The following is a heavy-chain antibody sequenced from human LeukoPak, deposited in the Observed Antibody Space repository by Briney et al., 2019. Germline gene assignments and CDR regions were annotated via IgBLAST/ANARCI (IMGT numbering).Heavy chain of an antibody. Sequence: ASVKVSCKGSGGTFSSYAISWVRQAPGQGLEWMGRIIPTLGIANYAQKFQGRVTITADKSTSTAYMELRSLRSDDTAVYYCARDPTAEYYDFWSGYYTKWFDPWGQGTLVTVSS. CDR2: IIPTLGIA. CDR3: ARDPTAEYYDFWSGYYTKWFDP. V-gene: IGHV1-69*04. CDR1: GGTFSSYA. D-gene: IGHD3-3*01. J-gene: IGHJ5*02.